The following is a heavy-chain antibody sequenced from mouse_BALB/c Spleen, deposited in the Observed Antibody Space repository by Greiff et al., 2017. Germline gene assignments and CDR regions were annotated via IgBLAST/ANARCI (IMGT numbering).Heavy chain of an antibody. CDR3: AREGSGSFAY. CDR2: IRNKANGYTT. V-gene: IGHV7-3*02. Sequence: VKLVESGGVLVQPGGSLRLSCATSGFTFTAYYMSWVRQPPGKALEWLGFIRNKANGYTTEYSASVKGRFTISRDNSQSILYLQMNTLRAEDSATYYCAREGSGSFAYWGQGTLVTVSA. J-gene: IGHJ3*01. CDR1: GFTFTAYY. D-gene: IGHD3-1*01.